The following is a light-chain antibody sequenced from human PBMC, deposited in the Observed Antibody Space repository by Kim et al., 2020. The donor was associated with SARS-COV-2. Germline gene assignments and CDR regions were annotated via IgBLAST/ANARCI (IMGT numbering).Light chain of an antibody. Sequence: RSAPREDRVAITCRDGHYVKNWLAWYQQRPEKAPKLLIYKAAYVESGVPSRYSGSGSGTEFTLTISRLQSEEFASDHCQQYDIWTFGEGTKVDIK. CDR3: QQYDIWT. CDR2: KAA. J-gene: IGKJ1*01. CDR1: HYVKNW. V-gene: IGKV1-5*03.